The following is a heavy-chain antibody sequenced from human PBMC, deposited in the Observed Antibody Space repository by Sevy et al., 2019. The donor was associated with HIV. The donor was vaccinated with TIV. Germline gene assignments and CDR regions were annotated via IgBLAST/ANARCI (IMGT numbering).Heavy chain of an antibody. V-gene: IGHV3-9*01. CDR1: GFTFDDYA. CDR2: IVWNSGNT. Sequence: GGCLRLSCAASGFTFDDYAMHWVRQAPGKGLEWVSGIVWNSGNTGYTDSVKGRFTISRDSAKNSLYLQMNSLRAEDTALYYCAKGGGSGYYPFDYYFDYWGQGTLVTVSS. J-gene: IGHJ4*02. D-gene: IGHD3-3*01. CDR3: AKGGGSGYYPFDYYFDY.